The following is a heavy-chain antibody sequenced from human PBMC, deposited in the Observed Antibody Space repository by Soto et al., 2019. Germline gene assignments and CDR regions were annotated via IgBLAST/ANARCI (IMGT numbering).Heavy chain of an antibody. V-gene: IGHV4-31*03. J-gene: IGHJ4*02. D-gene: IGHD6-13*01. CDR3: ARSIAAPAHFAY. Sequence: SETLSLTCTVSGGSISSGGYYWSWIRQHPGKGLEWIGYIYYSGSTYYNPSLKSRVTISVDTSKNQFSLKLSSVTAADTAVYYCARSIAAPAHFAYPAQRTLVLVSS. CDR1: GGSISSGGYY. CDR2: IYYSGST.